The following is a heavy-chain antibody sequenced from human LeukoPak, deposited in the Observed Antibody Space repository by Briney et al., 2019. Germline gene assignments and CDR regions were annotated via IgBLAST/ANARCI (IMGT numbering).Heavy chain of an antibody. CDR2: VIPIFGTA. J-gene: IGHJ4*02. Sequence: SVKVSCKASGGTFSSYAISWVRQAPGQGLEWMGGVIPIFGTANYAQKFQGRVTITADESTSTAYMELSSLRSEDTAVYYCARADRDTAMVRFDYWGQGTLVTVSS. D-gene: IGHD5-18*01. CDR1: GGTFSSYA. CDR3: ARADRDTAMVRFDY. V-gene: IGHV1-69*01.